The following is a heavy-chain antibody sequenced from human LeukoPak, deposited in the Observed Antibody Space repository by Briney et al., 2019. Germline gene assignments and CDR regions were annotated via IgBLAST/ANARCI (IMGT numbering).Heavy chain of an antibody. J-gene: IGHJ5*02. CDR2: IQDDGSKK. CDR3: ARDDRGNWFDP. V-gene: IGHV3-30*02. D-gene: IGHD3-10*01. Sequence: GGSLRLSCAASGFSFSSNGMHWLRQAPGKGLQWVALIQDDGSKKYYADSVKGRFTISRDNAKNSLYLQMNSLRAEDTAVYYCARDDRGNWFDPWGQGTLVTVSS. CDR1: GFSFSSNG.